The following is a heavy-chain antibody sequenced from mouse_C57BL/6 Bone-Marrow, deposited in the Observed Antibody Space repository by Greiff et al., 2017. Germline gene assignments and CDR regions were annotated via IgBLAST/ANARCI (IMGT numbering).Heavy chain of an antibody. Sequence: VQLQQPGAELVQPGASVKLSCKASGYTFTSYWMHWVKQRPGQGLEWIGMIHPNTGSTNYNEKFKSKAPLTVDKSSSTAYMQLSSLTSEDSAVYYCGRSGDNYYYWGQGTTLTVSS. J-gene: IGHJ2*01. V-gene: IGHV1-64*01. CDR3: GRSGDNYYY. D-gene: IGHD1-3*01. CDR1: GYTFTSYW. CDR2: IHPNTGST.